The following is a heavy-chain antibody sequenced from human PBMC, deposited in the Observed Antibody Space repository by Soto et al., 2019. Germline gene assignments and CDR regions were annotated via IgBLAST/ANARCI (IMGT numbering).Heavy chain of an antibody. V-gene: IGHV3-30-3*01. J-gene: IGHJ6*02. CDR1: GFTFSSYA. CDR3: ARVPRRALTRGLGKDYGMDV. Sequence: QVQLVESGGGVVQPGRSLRLSCAASGFTFSSYAMHWVRQAPGKGLEWVAVISYDGSNKYYADSVKGRFTISRDNSKNTIYLQMNSLRAEDTALYYGARVPRRALTRGLGKDYGMDVWGQGTTVTVSS. CDR2: ISYDGSNK. D-gene: IGHD7-27*01.